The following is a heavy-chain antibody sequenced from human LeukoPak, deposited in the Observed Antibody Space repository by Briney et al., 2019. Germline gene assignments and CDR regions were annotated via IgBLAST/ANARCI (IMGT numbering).Heavy chain of an antibody. J-gene: IGHJ4*02. V-gene: IGHV1-8*03. CDR2: INPNSGST. CDR1: GYTFTSYY. D-gene: IGHD5-12*01. CDR3: ARGRSTGYPYYFEY. Sequence: ASVKVSCKASGYTFTSYYMHWVRQAPGQGLEWMGIINPNSGSTGYAQKFQGRVTITRNTSISTAYMELSGLRSEDTAVYYCARGRSTGYPYYFEYWGQGTLVTVSS.